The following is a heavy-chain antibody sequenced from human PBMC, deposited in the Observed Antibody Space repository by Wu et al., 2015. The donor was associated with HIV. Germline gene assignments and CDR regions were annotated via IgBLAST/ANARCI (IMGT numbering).Heavy chain of an antibody. CDR3: ARFLCSSTSCYRNAFDI. CDR1: GGTFSSYA. V-gene: IGHV1-69*05. J-gene: IGHJ3*02. D-gene: IGHD2-2*01. CDR2: IIPIFGTA. Sequence: QVQLVQSGAEVRKPGSSVKVSCKASGGTFSSYAISWVRQAPGQGLEWMGGIIPIFGTANYAQKFQGRVTITTDESTSTAYMELSSLRSEDTAVYYCARFLCSSTSCYRNAFDIWGQGTMVTVSS.